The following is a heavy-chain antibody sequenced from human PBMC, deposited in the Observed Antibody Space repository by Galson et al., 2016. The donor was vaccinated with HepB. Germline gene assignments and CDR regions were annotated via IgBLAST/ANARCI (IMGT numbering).Heavy chain of an antibody. J-gene: IGHJ4*02. V-gene: IGHV3-7*05. CDR2: IKEDGSEK. Sequence: SLRLSCAASGLTFSTYWMSWVRQAPGKGLEWVANIKEDGSEKNYVDSVKGRFTISRDNAKNSGYLDMNSLRADDTAVYYCVRGRPQQWLCATFDYWGQGNLVTVSS. CDR3: VRGRPQQWLCATFDY. CDR1: GLTFSTYW. D-gene: IGHD6-19*01.